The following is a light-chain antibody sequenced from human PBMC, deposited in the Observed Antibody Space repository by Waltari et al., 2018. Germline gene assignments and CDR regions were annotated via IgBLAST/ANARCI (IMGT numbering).Light chain of an antibody. CDR3: QQYYSTPTWT. CDR2: WAS. V-gene: IGKV4-1*01. J-gene: IGKJ1*01. Sequence: DIVMTQSPESLAVSLGERATINCKSSQSVLYSSNNKNYLAWYQQKPGQPPKLLIYWASTRESGVPDRFSGSGSGTDFTLTISSLQAEDVAVYYCQQYYSTPTWTFGQGTKVEIK. CDR1: QSVLYSSNNKNY.